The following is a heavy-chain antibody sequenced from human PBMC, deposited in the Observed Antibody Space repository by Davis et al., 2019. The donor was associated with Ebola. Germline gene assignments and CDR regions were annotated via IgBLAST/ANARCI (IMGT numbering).Heavy chain of an antibody. CDR3: ARVRALHYFDY. J-gene: IGHJ4*02. CDR1: GASISSSNYY. V-gene: IGHV4-39*01. CDR2: IYYSGST. Sequence: SETLSLTCTVSGASISSSNYYWGWIRQPPGKGLEWIGSIYYSGSTYYNPSLKSRVTISVDTSKNQFSLKLSSVTAADTAVYYCARVRALHYFDYWGQGTLVTVSS.